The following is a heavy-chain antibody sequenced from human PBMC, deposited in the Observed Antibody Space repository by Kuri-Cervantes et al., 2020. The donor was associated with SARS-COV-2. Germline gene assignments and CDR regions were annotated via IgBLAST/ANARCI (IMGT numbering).Heavy chain of an antibody. J-gene: IGHJ4*01. D-gene: IGHD1-26*01. CDR2: IYHSGST. Sequence: SETLSLTCAASGGSISSSNWWRWVRQPPGKGLEWIGEIYHSGSTNYNPFLKSRVTISVDKSKNQFSLKLSSVTAADTAVYYCARATHGGSYSFLYYWGHGTLVTVSS. V-gene: IGHV4-4*02. CDR1: GGSISSSNW. CDR3: ARATHGGSYSFLYY.